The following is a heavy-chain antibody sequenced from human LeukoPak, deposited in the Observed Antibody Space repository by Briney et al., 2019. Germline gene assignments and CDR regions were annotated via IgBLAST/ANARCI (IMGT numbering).Heavy chain of an antibody. CDR3: GVAAGYYFDY. D-gene: IGHD2-21*01. Sequence: ASVKVSCKASGGTFSSYAISWVRQAPGQGLEWMGRIIPILGIANYAQKFQGRVTITVDKSTSTAYMELSSLRSEDTAVYYCGVAAGYYFDYWGQGTLVTVSS. CDR1: GGTFSSYA. CDR2: IIPILGIA. J-gene: IGHJ4*02. V-gene: IGHV1-69*04.